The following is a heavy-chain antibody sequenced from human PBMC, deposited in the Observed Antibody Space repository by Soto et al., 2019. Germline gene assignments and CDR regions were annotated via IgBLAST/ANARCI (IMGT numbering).Heavy chain of an antibody. J-gene: IGHJ6*03. V-gene: IGHV4-61*01. Sequence: SETLSLTCTVSGGSVSSGSYYWSWIRQPPGKGLEWIGEINHSGSTNYNPSLKSRVTISVDTSKNQFSLKLSSVTAADTAVYYCARGYCSSTICYVWDYYYYYMDVWGKGTTVTVFS. D-gene: IGHD2-2*01. CDR3: ARGYCSSTICYVWDYYYYYMDV. CDR1: GGSVSSGSYY. CDR2: INHSGST.